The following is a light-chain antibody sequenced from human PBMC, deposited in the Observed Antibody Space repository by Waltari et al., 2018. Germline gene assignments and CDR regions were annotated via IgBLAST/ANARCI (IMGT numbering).Light chain of an antibody. CDR1: TSNIGNDY. CDR2: KND. V-gene: IGLV1-51*01. J-gene: IGLJ1*01. Sequence: QSVLTQPPSVSATPGQKVTISCSGTTSNIGNDYVSCYQQLPRTAPKLLIYKNDNRPSGIPDRFSGSKSGTSATLGITGLQTGDEAHYYCGAWDSSVSAYVFGTGTEVTVL. CDR3: GAWDSSVSAYV.